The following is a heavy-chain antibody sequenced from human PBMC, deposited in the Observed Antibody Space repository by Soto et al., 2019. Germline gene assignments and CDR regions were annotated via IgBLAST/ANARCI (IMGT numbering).Heavy chain of an antibody. V-gene: IGHV3-21*01. CDR1: GFTFSTYS. CDR3: ARDLGNNYGSFAY. Sequence: GSLRLSCVGSGFTFSTYSINWVRQAPGKGLEWVSSISSRSDIYYADSVKGRFTISRDNAKNSVSLQMNSLRAEDTAVYYCARDLGNNYGSFAYWGQGTLVTVSS. CDR2: ISSRSDI. D-gene: IGHD4-17*01. J-gene: IGHJ4*02.